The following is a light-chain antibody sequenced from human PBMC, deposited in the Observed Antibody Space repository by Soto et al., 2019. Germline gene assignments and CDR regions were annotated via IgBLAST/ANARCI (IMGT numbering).Light chain of an antibody. J-gene: IGKJ4*01. CDR3: QQSFSTPLT. Sequence: DIQMTQSPSSLSAFVGDRVTITCRASQGISSSLNWYQQKPGKAPNLLIYAASNLQIGVPSRFSGSGSGTDFTLTISSLQPEDFATYYCQQSFSTPLTFGGGTKVESK. CDR2: AAS. CDR1: QGISSS. V-gene: IGKV1-39*01.